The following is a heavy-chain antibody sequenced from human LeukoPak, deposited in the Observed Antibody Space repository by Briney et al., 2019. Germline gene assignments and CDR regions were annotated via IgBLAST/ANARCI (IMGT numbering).Heavy chain of an antibody. D-gene: IGHD6-13*01. CDR1: GFTFSSYA. V-gene: IGHV3-23*01. CDR3: AKDFGRIAAAATH. J-gene: IGHJ4*02. Sequence: PGRSLRLSCAASGFTFSSYAMHWVRQAPGKGLEWVSAISGSGGSTYYADSVKGRFTISRDNSKNTLYLQMNSLRAEDTAVYYCAKDFGRIAAAATHWGQGTLVTVSS. CDR2: ISGSGGST.